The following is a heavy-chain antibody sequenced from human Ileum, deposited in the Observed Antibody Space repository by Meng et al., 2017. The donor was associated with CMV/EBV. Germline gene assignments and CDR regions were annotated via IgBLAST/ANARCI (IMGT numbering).Heavy chain of an antibody. CDR1: GFTFSSYG. CDR3: ARSSPMYSPEDY. J-gene: IGHJ4*02. D-gene: IGHD1-26*01. V-gene: IGHV3-33*01. CDR2: IWYDGSKQ. Sequence: GGSLRLSCETSGFTFSSYGMHWVRQAPGEGLEWVGVIWYDGSKQYYADSVKGRFTISRDDSKNTVYLQMNSLKAEDTAVYYCARSSPMYSPEDYRGQGTLVTVSS.